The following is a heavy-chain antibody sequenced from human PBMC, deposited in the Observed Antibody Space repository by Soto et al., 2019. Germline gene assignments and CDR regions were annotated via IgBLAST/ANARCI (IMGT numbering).Heavy chain of an antibody. J-gene: IGHJ5*02. D-gene: IGHD2-2*01. CDR2: INPNSGGT. CDR3: ARELDCSSTSCPRGNWFDP. Sequence: RASVKVSRKASGYSFTGYYMHWVRQAPGQGLEWMGWINPNSGGTNYAQKFQGRVTMTRDTSISTAYMELSRLRSDGTAVYYCARELDCSSTSCPRGNWFDPWGQGTLVTVSS. V-gene: IGHV1-2*02. CDR1: GYSFTGYY.